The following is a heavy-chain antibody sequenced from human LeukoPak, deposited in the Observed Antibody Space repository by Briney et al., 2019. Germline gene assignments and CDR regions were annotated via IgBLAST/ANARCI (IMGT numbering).Heavy chain of an antibody. Sequence: PSETLSLTCTVSGGSISSYYWSWIRQPAGKGLEWIGRIYYSGSTNYNPSLKSRVTISVDTSKNQFSLKLSSVTAADTAVYYCARGDRRRGYSYGNFDYWGQGTLVTVSS. CDR3: ARGDRRRGYSYGNFDY. D-gene: IGHD5-18*01. CDR2: IYYSGST. J-gene: IGHJ4*02. V-gene: IGHV4-4*07. CDR1: GGSISSYY.